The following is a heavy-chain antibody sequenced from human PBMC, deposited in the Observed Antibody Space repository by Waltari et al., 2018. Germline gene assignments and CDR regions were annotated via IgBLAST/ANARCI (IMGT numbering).Heavy chain of an antibody. CDR1: GYAINSVYY. CDR3: MRQVLGYCTSAACRRLES. CDR2: IYHGGDT. V-gene: IGHV4-38-2*01. D-gene: IGHD5-12*01. J-gene: IGHJ4*02. Sequence: QVQLQESGPGLVRPSETLSLTCDVSGYAINSVYYWATIRQPPGQGLEWIATIYHGGDTFYNPSLKSRVTISMDTSKNQFSLKLSSVTAADTAVYHCMRQVLGYCTSAACRRLESWGQGTLVTVSS.